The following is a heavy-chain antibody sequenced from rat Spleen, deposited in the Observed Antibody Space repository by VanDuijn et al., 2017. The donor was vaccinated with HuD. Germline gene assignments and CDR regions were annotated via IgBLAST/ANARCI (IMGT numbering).Heavy chain of an antibody. CDR1: GFSLTSYH. CDR2: IWGDGST. D-gene: IGHD1-11*01. Sequence: QVQLKESGPGLVQPSQTLSLTCTVSGFSLTSYHVSWVRQPPGKGLERMGGIWGDGSTDYNLGLKSRLIISRDTSKSQVFLEMNSLQTEDTATYFCTRETIVSPYWGQGVMVTVSS. J-gene: IGHJ2*01. CDR3: TRETIVSPY. V-gene: IGHV2-15*01.